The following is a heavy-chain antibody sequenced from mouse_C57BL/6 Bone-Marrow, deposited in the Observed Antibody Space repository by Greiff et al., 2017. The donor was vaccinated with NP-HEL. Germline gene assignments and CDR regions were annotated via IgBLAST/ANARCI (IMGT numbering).Heavy chain of an antibody. Sequence: EVKLVESGGGLVQPGGSMKLSCVASGFTFSNYWMNWVRQSPEKGLEWVAKIRLKSDNYATHYAESVKGRFTISRDDSKSSVYLQMNNLRAEDTGIYYCTAYYSNQAWFAYWGQGTLVTVSA. J-gene: IGHJ3*01. CDR1: GFTFSNYW. CDR3: TAYYSNQAWFAY. V-gene: IGHV6-3*01. D-gene: IGHD2-5*01. CDR2: IRLKSDNYAT.